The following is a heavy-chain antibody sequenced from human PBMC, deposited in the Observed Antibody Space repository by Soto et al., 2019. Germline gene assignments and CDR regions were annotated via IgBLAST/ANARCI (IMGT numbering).Heavy chain of an antibody. CDR3: ARVMVSVEH. CDR1: GYTFTNYD. V-gene: IGHV1-8*01. CDR2: MNPKRGYT. Sequence: QVQLVQSGAEVKKPGTSVRISCKTSGYTFTNYDINWVRQAAGQGLEWMEWMNPKRGYTSSARKFQGIVTLTRDNSMTTAYMELSSLRSDDTAVYYCARVMVSVEHWGQGTLVTFSS. D-gene: IGHD2-15*01. J-gene: IGHJ4*02.